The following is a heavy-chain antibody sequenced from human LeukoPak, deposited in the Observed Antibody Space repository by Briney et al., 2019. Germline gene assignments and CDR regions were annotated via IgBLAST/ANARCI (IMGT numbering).Heavy chain of an antibody. D-gene: IGHD5-18*01. CDR1: GGTFSSYA. CDR2: IIPIFGTA. J-gene: IGHJ6*03. CDR3: ARTYTRIDTAMENYYYYYMDV. Sequence: SVKVSCKASGGTFSSYAISWVRQAPGQGLEWMGGIIPIFGTANYAQKFQGRVTITTDESTSTAYMELSSLRSEDTAVYYCARTYTRIDTAMENYYYYYMDVWGKGTTVTVSS. V-gene: IGHV1-69*05.